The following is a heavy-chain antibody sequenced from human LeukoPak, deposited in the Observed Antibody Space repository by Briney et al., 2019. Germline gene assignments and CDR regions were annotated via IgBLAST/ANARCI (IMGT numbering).Heavy chain of an antibody. CDR3: ARDQGMATGFASYEY. V-gene: IGHV4-59*01. CDR2: IYYSGST. CDR1: GGSISSYY. Sequence: SETLSLTCTVSGGSISSYYWSWIRQPPGKGLEWIGYIYYSGSTNYNPFLKSRVTISVDTSKNQFSLKLSSVTAADTAVYYCARDQGMATGFASYEYWGQGTLVTVSS. D-gene: IGHD5-24*01. J-gene: IGHJ4*02.